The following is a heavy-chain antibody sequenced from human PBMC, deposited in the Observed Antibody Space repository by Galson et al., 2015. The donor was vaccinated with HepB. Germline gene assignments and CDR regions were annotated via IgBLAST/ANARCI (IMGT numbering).Heavy chain of an antibody. CDR1: GYIFTNYY. J-gene: IGHJ4*02. D-gene: IGHD1-1*01. Sequence: SVKVSCKASGYIFTNYYLHWVRQAPGQGLEWMGIINPRGFSTNYAQNLQGRVTMTRDTSTSTVYMELRSLRSEDTAVYYRARGGSGNDSFYYFDYWGQGTLVTVSS. CDR2: INPRGFST. V-gene: IGHV1-46*04. CDR3: ARGGSGNDSFYYFDY.